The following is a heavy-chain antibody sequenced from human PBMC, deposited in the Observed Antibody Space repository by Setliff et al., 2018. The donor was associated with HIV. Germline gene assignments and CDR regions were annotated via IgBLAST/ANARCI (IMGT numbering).Heavy chain of an antibody. CDR2: ISAYNGNT. CDR1: GYSFINYG. Sequence: ASVKVSCKASGYSFINYGISWVRQAPGQGLEWMRWISAYNGNTDYAPRLLGRVTMTTDTSTSTAYMEMRSLCSYDTAVYYCARARLQGIVTAVGPRDNCLDPWGQGTRVTVSS. J-gene: IGHJ5*02. D-gene: IGHD1-26*01. V-gene: IGHV1-18*01. CDR3: ARARLQGIVTAVGPRDNCLDP.